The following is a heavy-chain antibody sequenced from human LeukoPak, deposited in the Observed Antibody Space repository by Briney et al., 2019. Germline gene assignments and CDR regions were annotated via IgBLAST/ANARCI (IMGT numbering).Heavy chain of an antibody. V-gene: IGHV3-20*04. D-gene: IGHD3-3*01. CDR3: ARYDFWSGYYWDY. J-gene: IGHJ4*02. CDR2: INWNGGSI. CDR1: GFTFDDYS. Sequence: GGSLRLSCAASGFTFDDYSMSWVRQAPGKGREWGSGINWNGGSIGYADSVKGRFTISRDNAKNSLYLQMNSLRAEDTALYYCARYDFWSGYYWDYWGQGTLVTVSS.